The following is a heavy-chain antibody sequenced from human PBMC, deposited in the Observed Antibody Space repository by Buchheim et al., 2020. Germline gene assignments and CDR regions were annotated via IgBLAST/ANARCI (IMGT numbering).Heavy chain of an antibody. CDR2: INHSGST. J-gene: IGHJ4*02. CDR3: ARLIGRGWSLARFDY. CDR1: GGSFSGYY. V-gene: IGHV4-34*01. Sequence: QVQLQQWGAGLLKPSETLSLTCAVYGGSFSGYYWSWIRQPPGKGLEWIGEINHSGSTNYNPSLKSRVTIPLHTSTNQFSLKLSSVTAADTAVYYCARLIGRGWSLARFDYWGQGTL. D-gene: IGHD6-19*01.